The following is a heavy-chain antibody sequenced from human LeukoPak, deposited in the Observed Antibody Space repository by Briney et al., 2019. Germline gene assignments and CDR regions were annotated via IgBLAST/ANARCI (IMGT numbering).Heavy chain of an antibody. CDR1: GFTFSSYS. Sequence: GGSLRLSCAASGFTFSSYSMNWVRQAPGKGLEWVSYISSSSSTIYYADSVKGRFTISRDNAKNSLYLQMNSLRAEDTAVYYCARVSNVLGNLRLYYYYMDVWGKGTTVTVSS. J-gene: IGHJ6*03. D-gene: IGHD6-6*01. V-gene: IGHV3-48*01. CDR3: ARVSNVLGNLRLYYYYMDV. CDR2: ISSSSSTI.